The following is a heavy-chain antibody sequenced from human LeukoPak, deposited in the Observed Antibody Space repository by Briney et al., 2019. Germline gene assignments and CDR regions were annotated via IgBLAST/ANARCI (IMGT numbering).Heavy chain of an antibody. V-gene: IGHV3-7*01. J-gene: IGHJ4*02. CDR3: GRHRSGSGTYFIDY. CDR1: GFTFSSYS. D-gene: IGHD3-10*01. CDR2: MKKDGSET. Sequence: PGGSLRPSCVVSGFTFSSYSMFWVRQAPGKGLQWVANMKKDGSETKYVESVKGRFTISRDNAKNSLYLQMNSLRAEDTAVYYCGRHRSGSGTYFIDYWGQGTLVSVSS.